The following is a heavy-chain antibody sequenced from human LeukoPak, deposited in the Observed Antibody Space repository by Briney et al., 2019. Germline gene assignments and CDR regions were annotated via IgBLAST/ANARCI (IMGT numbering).Heavy chain of an antibody. V-gene: IGHV3-66*01. CDR2: ICSGGST. Sequence: PGGSLRLSCAASGFTVSSNYMSWVRQAPGKGLEWVSFICSGGSTYYADSVKGRFTISRDNSKNTLYLQLSSLRADDTAMYYCARGGGDGGWYFDYWGQGTLVTVSS. CDR1: GFTVSSNY. D-gene: IGHD2-21*02. CDR3: ARGGGDGGWYFDY. J-gene: IGHJ4*02.